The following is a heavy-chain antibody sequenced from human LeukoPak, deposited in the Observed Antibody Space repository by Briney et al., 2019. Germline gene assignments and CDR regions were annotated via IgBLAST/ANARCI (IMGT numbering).Heavy chain of an antibody. CDR1: GGSISSSCYY. CDR3: AIGGGLGAYFYYMDV. J-gene: IGHJ6*03. CDR2: IYYSGST. D-gene: IGHD1-26*01. V-gene: IGHV4-39*01. Sequence: PSETLSLTCTVSGGSISSSCYYWGWNRQPPGKGLEWIGSIYYSGSTYYNPSLKSRVTISVDTSKNQFSLKLSSVTAADTAVYYCAIGGGLGAYFYYMDVWGKGTTVTVSS.